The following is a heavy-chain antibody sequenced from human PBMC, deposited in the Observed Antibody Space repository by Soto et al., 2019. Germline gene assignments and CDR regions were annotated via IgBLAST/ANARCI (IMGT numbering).Heavy chain of an antibody. D-gene: IGHD3-10*01. CDR1: GFTFSSYA. Sequence: EVQLLESGGGLVQPGGSLRLSCAASGFTFSSYAMSWVRQAPGKGLEWVSAISGSGGSTYYADSVKGRFTISRDNSKNTLYLQMNGLRAEDTAVYYCAKAYYYGSGSYYFSEAYYYYYYVDVWGKGTTVTVSS. CDR3: AKAYYYGSGSYYFSEAYYYYYYVDV. CDR2: ISGSGGST. V-gene: IGHV3-23*01. J-gene: IGHJ6*03.